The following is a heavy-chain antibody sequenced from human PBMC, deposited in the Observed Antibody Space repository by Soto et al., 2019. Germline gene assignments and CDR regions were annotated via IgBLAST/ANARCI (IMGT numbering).Heavy chain of an antibody. V-gene: IGHV5-10-1*01. Sequence: GESLKISCKGSGYSFTSYWISWVRQMPGKGLEWMGRIDPSDSYTNYSPSFQGHVTISADKSISTAYLQWSSLKASDTAMYYCAREGSGSYFIYYWFDPWGQGTLVTVSS. J-gene: IGHJ5*02. CDR1: GYSFTSYW. CDR2: IDPSDSYT. CDR3: AREGSGSYFIYYWFDP. D-gene: IGHD1-26*01.